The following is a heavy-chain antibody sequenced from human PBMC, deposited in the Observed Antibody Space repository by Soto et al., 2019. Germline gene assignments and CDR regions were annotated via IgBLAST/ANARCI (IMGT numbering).Heavy chain of an antibody. CDR2: IDTGNGKT. J-gene: IGHJ4*01. V-gene: IGHV1-3*04. CDR1: GYTFTTYA. Sequence: ASVKVSCKASGYTFTTYAMHWVRQAPGQRLEWMGWIDTGNGKTKYSQKFQGRVTSSRDTSASTVYLELRSLRSEDTAVYYCARYVYGSGIYDFWGQGTLVTVSS. D-gene: IGHD3-10*01. CDR3: ARYVYGSGIYDF.